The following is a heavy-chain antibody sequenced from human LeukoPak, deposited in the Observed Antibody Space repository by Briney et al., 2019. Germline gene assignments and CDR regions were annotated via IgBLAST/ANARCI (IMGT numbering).Heavy chain of an antibody. CDR2: IYYSGST. D-gene: IGHD3-3*01. CDR1: GASISSYY. Sequence: SETLSLTCPVSGASISSYYWSWIRQPPGKGLEWIGYIYYSGSTNYNPSLKSRVTISVDTSKNQFSLKLSSVTAADTAVYYCAAGRFPRLDDAFDIWGQGTMVTVSS. CDR3: AAGRFPRLDDAFDI. V-gene: IGHV4-59*01. J-gene: IGHJ3*02.